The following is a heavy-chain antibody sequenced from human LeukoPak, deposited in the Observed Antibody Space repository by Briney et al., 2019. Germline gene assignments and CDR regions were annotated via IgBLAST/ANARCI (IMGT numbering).Heavy chain of an antibody. Sequence: GGSLILSCATSGFTFGNYAMSWVRQGPGKGLEWVSTISGSGGSTYYADSVKGRFTISRDNSKNTLFLQMNSLRADDTAVYFCAKDQKSIAATGYDYWGQGTLVTVSS. CDR2: ISGSGGST. J-gene: IGHJ4*02. V-gene: IGHV3-23*01. CDR1: GFTFGNYA. CDR3: AKDQKSIAATGYDY. D-gene: IGHD6-13*01.